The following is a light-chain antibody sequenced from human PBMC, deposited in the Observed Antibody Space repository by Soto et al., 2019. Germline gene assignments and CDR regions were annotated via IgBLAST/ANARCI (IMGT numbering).Light chain of an antibody. CDR3: SSYAGSNNLV. CDR2: EVS. Sequence: QSVLTQPASVSGSPGQSITISCTGSSSDVGGYNYVSWYQQHPGKAPKLMIYEVSNRPSGISNRFSGSKSGNTASLTVSGLQAEDEADYYCSSYAGSNNLVFGTGTKLTVL. CDR1: SSDVGGYNY. V-gene: IGLV2-14*01. J-gene: IGLJ1*01.